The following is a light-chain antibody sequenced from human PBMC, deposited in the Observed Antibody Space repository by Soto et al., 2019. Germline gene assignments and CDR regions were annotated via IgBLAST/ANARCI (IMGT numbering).Light chain of an antibody. J-gene: IGKJ2*01. CDR2: DAD. CDR1: HDIDNY. Sequence: DTPLTQSPPSLSASEGDRVTITCQASHDIDNYLNWYQQKPGQAPKLLIYDADTLQTGGPSRFSGGGAGTEFTFTIGSLQPEDDATYFCQQFDVLSPYTFGQGTKVDIK. CDR3: QQFDVLSPYT. V-gene: IGKV1-33*01.